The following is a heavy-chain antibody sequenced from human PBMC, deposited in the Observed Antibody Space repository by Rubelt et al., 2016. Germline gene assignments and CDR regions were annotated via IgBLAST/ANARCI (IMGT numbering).Heavy chain of an antibody. J-gene: IGHJ4*02. CDR2: ISAYNGNT. D-gene: IGHD1-26*01. Sequence: QVQLVQSGAEVKKPGASVKVSCKTSGYTFTSYSITWVRQAPGQGLEWMGWISAYNGNTNNAQKIQGRVTMTTATSTSTAHKELRSLRSDDTAVYYWAREVGATDLWGQGTLVTVSS. CDR3: AREVGATDL. V-gene: IGHV1-18*01. CDR1: GYTFTSYS.